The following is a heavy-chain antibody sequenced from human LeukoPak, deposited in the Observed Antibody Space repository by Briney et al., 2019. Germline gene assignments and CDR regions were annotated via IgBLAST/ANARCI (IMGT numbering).Heavy chain of an antibody. J-gene: IGHJ4*02. CDR3: AGDVVITKADY. Sequence: GGSLRLSCAASGFTFSSYAMSWVRQAPGKGLEWVSTISGSAGSTHYADSVKGRFTISRDNSKNTLYLQMSSLRAEDTAVYYCAGDVVITKADYWGQGTLVTVSS. V-gene: IGHV3-23*01. CDR1: GFTFSSYA. CDR2: ISGSAGST. D-gene: IGHD3-22*01.